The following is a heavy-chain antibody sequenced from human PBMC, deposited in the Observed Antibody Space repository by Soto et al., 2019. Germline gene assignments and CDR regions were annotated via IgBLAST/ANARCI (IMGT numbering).Heavy chain of an antibody. V-gene: IGHV1-69*01. Sequence: QVQLVQSGAEVKKPGSSVKVSCKDSGGTFSSYAISWVRQAPGHGLEWMGGIIPIFGTANYAQNFQGRVTITADESTSTAYMELSSLRSEDTAVYYCASNFRGYDDSSGSFNWFSPGGQGTLVTVAS. CDR1: GGTFSSYA. CDR2: IIPIFGTA. J-gene: IGHJ5*02. D-gene: IGHD3-22*01. CDR3: ASNFRGYDDSSGSFNWFSP.